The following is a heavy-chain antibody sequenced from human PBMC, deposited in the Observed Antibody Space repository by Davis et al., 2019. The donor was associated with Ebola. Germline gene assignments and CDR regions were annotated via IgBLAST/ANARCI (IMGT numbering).Heavy chain of an antibody. CDR1: GGSISSGGYY. J-gene: IGHJ6*02. V-gene: IGHV4-31*03. Sequence: SETLSLTCTVSGGSISSGGYYWSWIRQHPGKGLEWIGYIYYSGSTYYNPSLKSRVTISVDTSKNQFSLKLSSVTAADTAVYYCARGGIAAAAQRGVYYYYYYGMDVWGQGTTVTVSS. CDR3: ARGGIAAAAQRGVYYYYYYGMDV. D-gene: IGHD6-13*01. CDR2: IYYSGST.